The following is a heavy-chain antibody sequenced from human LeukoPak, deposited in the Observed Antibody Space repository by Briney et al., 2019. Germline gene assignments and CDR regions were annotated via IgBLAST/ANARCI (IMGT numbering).Heavy chain of an antibody. CDR3: ARGGSSWSAFDI. V-gene: IGHV3-74*01. J-gene: IGHJ3*02. CDR2: INSDGSST. Sequence: GGALRLSCAASGFTFSSYWMHWVRQAPGKGLVWVSRINSDGSSTNYADSVKGRFTISRDNAKNTLYLQLNSLRVEDTAVYYCARGGSSWSAFDIWGQGTMVTVSS. CDR1: GFTFSSYW. D-gene: IGHD6-13*01.